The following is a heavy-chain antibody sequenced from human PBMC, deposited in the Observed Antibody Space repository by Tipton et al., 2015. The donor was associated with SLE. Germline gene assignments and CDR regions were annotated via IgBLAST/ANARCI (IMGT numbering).Heavy chain of an antibody. CDR1: GASVSKYY. V-gene: IGHV4-4*07. D-gene: IGHD6-13*01. J-gene: IGHJ4*02. CDR3: ARRRGSSWYEDYFDY. Sequence: LRLSCTVSGASVSKYYWSWIRPPAGKGLEWIGRIYIDGSGSIKYNPSLKGRVTMSVDTSENQFPLKLSSVTAADTAVYYCARRRGSSWYEDYFDYWGQGTLVTVSS. CDR2: IYIDGSGSI.